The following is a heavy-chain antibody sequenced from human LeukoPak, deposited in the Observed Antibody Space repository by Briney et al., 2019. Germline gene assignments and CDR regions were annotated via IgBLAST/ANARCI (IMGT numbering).Heavy chain of an antibody. CDR1: GFTFSSYG. Sequence: GRSLRLSCAASGFTFSSYGMNWVRQAPGKGLEWVAVIWYDGSNKYYADSVKGRFTISRDNSKNTLYLQMNSLRAEDTAVYYCAKENGQSCYVGSYYYYYGMDGWGQRTTVTVS. CDR3: AKENGQSCYVGSYYYYYGMDG. CDR2: IWYDGSNK. V-gene: IGHV3-33*06. D-gene: IGHD5-12*01. J-gene: IGHJ6*02.